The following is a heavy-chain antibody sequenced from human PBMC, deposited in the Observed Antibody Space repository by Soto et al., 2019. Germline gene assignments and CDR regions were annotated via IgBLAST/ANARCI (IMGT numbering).Heavy chain of an antibody. J-gene: IGHJ4*02. CDR1: GGSISSGGYY. CDR3: ARFGYSTNIGIDY. V-gene: IGHV4-31*03. D-gene: IGHD3-22*01. Sequence: QVQLQESGPGLVKPSQTLSLTCTVSGGSISSGGYYWSWIRQHPGKGLEWIGYIYYSGSTYNNPCLKSRVTILVDASKNQFSLKLNSVTAADTAVYDRARFGYSTNIGIDYWGQGTLVTVSS. CDR2: IYYSGST.